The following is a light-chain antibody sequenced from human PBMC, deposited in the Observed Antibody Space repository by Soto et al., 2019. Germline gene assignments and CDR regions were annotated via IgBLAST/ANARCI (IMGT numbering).Light chain of an antibody. J-gene: IGKJ2*01. CDR3: QHGYVAPYN. Sequence: DNPMTQSPSSVSVSVGDRVTITCRASQSISRFLAWYQQRPGRAPSLLIYGASTVQTGVPSRFSGSGSGTDFTLTISSLQPEDRATYYCQHGYVAPYNFGQGTKV. V-gene: IGKV1-12*01. CDR1: QSISRF. CDR2: GAS.